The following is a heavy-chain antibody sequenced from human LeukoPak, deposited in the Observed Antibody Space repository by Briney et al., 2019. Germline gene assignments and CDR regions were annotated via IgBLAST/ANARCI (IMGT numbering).Heavy chain of an antibody. CDR1: GFPFSSYW. J-gene: IGHJ6*03. V-gene: IGHV3-53*01. Sequence: GSLSLSCAASGFPFSSYWMHWVRPAPGKGLEWVSFIYSDGHTYYADSVKGRFTISRDNSKNTLYLQMNSLRAEDTASYYCARGGTDYDTSGYYSDYFYHYMDVWGKGTTVTISS. CDR3: ARGGTDYDTSGYYSDYFYHYMDV. CDR2: IYSDGHT. D-gene: IGHD3-22*01.